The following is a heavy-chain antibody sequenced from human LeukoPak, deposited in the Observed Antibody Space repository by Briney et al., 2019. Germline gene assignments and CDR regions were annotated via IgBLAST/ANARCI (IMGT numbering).Heavy chain of an antibody. V-gene: IGHV4-59*11. CDR1: GGSFNTHY. J-gene: IGHJ3*02. CDR3: ATTSMAATASSPPGRFGVFDI. D-gene: IGHD6-13*01. Sequence: SETLSLTCTVSGGSFNTHYWSWVRQPPGKGLEWIGYIYYSGSTNYNPSLKSRVTISIDTSKNHFSLKLTSVTAADTAVYYCATTSMAATASSPPGRFGVFDIWGQGTLVTVSS. CDR2: IYYSGST.